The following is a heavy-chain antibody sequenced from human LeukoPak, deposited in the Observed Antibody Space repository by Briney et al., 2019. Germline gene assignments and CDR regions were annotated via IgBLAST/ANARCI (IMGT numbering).Heavy chain of an antibody. D-gene: IGHD2-2*01. V-gene: IGHV1-18*01. J-gene: IGHJ6*02. Sequence: ASVKVSCKASGYTFTSYGISWVRQAPGQGLEWMGWISAYNGNTNYAQKLQGRVTMTTGTSTSTAYMELRSLRSDDTAVYYCAREDCSSTSCEELYYYYGMDVWGQGTTVTVSS. CDR2: ISAYNGNT. CDR1: GYTFTSYG. CDR3: AREDCSSTSCEELYYYYGMDV.